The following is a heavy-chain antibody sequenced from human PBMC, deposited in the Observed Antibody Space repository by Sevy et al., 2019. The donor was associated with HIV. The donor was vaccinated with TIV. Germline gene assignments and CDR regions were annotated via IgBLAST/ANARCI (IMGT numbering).Heavy chain of an antibody. CDR1: GGSIGSYY. CDR2: IYYSGST. CDR3: ARDKVHYYDSSVGTMDGMDV. D-gene: IGHD3-22*01. V-gene: IGHV4-59*01. Sequence: SETLSLTCTVSGGSIGSYYWSWIRQPPGKGLEWIGYIYYSGSTNYNPSLKSRVTISVDTSKNQFSLKLSSVTAADTAVYYGARDKVHYYDSSVGTMDGMDVWGQGTTVTVSS. J-gene: IGHJ6*02.